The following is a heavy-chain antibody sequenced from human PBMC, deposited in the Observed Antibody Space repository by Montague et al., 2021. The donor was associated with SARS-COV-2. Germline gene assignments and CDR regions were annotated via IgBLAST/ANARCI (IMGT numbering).Heavy chain of an antibody. Sequence: SETLSLTCSFSGCSIRSYYWSWIRLPTGKTLQWFGYIYYTGETTXXPSLQVRVTISVDTSSNQSSLMLTSVTAADTAVYFCARFWSGYVDKWSQGSLVTVSS. D-gene: IGHD3-3*01. CDR3: ARFWSGYVDK. CDR2: IYYTGET. CDR1: GCSIRSYY. V-gene: IGHV4-59*01. J-gene: IGHJ4*02.